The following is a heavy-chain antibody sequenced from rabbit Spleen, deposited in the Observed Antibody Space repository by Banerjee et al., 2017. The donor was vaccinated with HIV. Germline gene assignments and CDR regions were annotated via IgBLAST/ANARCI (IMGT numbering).Heavy chain of an antibody. V-gene: IGHV1S45*01. J-gene: IGHJ4*01. CDR2: IDPVFGIT. CDR1: GFSFSSSDY. D-gene: IGHD1-1*01. CDR3: ARGGDTSGAGFDL. Sequence: QQQLEESGGGLVKPEGSLTLTCTASGFSFSSSDYICWVRQAPGKGLEWIGYIDPVFGITYYANWVNGRFSISRHNAQNTLFLQLDSLTAADTATYFCARGGDTSGAGFDLWGPGTLVTVS.